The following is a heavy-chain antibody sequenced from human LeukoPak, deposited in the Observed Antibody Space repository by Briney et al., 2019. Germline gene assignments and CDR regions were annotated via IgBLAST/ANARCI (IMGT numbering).Heavy chain of an antibody. Sequence: PSETLSLTCTVSGGSISGSTSYWGWVRQPPGKGLEWIGSILYSGSTYYNPSLRSRVTVSVDTSDNQFSLKLNSVTAADTAVYYCANYDSGRGCFDPWGQGTLVTVSS. CDR2: ILYSGST. J-gene: IGHJ5*02. CDR3: ANYDSGRGCFDP. CDR1: GGSISGSTSY. V-gene: IGHV4-39*01. D-gene: IGHD3-10*01.